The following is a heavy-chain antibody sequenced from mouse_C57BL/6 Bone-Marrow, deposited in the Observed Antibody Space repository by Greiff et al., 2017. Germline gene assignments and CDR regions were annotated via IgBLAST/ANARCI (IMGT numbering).Heavy chain of an antibody. D-gene: IGHD1-1*01. V-gene: IGHV1-5*01. CDR1: GYTFTSYW. CDR2: IYPGNSDT. J-gene: IGHJ4*01. Sequence: EVQLQQSGTVLARPGASVKLSCTTSGYTFTSYWMHWVKQRPGQGLEWIGAIYPGNSDTSYNQKFKGKANLTAVTSASTAYMELSSLTNEDSAVYYCTRSGYYGYYAMDYWGQGTSVTVSS. CDR3: TRSGYYGYYAMDY.